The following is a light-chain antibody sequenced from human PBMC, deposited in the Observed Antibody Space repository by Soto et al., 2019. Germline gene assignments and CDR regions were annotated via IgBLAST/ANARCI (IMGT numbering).Light chain of an antibody. J-gene: IGKJ1*01. V-gene: IGKV3-20*01. CDR3: QQYGSSRT. CDR2: GAS. Sequence: ETVMTQSPATLSVSPGERATLSCRASQSVSSSYLAWYQQKPGQAPRLLIYGASSRATCIPDRFSGSGSGTDFTLTISRLEPEDFAVYYCQQYGSSRTFGQGTTVDIK. CDR1: QSVSSSY.